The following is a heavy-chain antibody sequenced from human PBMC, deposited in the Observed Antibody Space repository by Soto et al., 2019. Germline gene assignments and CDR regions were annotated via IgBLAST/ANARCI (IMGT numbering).Heavy chain of an antibody. J-gene: IGHJ6*02. CDR3: AKDHGWLLYRGGNGMDV. CDR2: ISYDGSNK. V-gene: IGHV3-30*18. Sequence: QVQLVESGGGVVQPGRSLRLSCAASGFTFSSYGMHWVRQAQGKGLEWVAVISYDGSNKYYADSVKGRFTISRDNSKNTLYLQMNSLRAEDTAVYYCAKDHGWLLYRGGNGMDVWGQGTTVTVSS. CDR1: GFTFSSYG. D-gene: IGHD3-3*01.